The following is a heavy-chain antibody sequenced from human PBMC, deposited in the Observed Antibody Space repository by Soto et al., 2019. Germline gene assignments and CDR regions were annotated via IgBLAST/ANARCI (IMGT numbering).Heavy chain of an antibody. CDR3: AKDGDILSGYPEYFQH. D-gene: IGHD3-9*01. V-gene: IGHV3-23*01. CDR1: GFTFSSYA. Sequence: GGSLRLSCAASGFTFSSYAMSWVRQAPGKGLECVSSISGGGGSTYYADSVKGRFTISRDNSKNTLYLQMNSLRAEDTAVYYCAKDGDILSGYPEYFQHWGQGTLVTVSS. CDR2: ISGGGGST. J-gene: IGHJ1*01.